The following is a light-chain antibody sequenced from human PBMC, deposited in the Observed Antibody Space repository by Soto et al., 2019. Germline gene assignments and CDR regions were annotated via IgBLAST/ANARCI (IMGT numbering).Light chain of an antibody. CDR2: GAS. Sequence: EIVLTQSPGTLSLSPGERVTLSCRASQSVSSNYLAWYQQTPGQAPRLLIYGASSRATGIPDRFSGSGSGTDFTLTITRLETEDSAAYYCHQYGSSPWTFGQGTKVDIK. CDR1: QSVSSNY. J-gene: IGKJ1*01. V-gene: IGKV3-20*01. CDR3: HQYGSSPWT.